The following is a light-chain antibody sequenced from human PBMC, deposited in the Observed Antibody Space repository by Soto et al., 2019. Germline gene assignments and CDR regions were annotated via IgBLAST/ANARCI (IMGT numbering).Light chain of an antibody. CDR2: GAS. J-gene: IGKJ2*01. Sequence: EIVLTQSPGTLSLSPGERATLSCRASQSVKNRYLAWYQQKPGQAPRLLIYGASNRDTGIPDRFSGSGSATDFTLTISRLEPEDFAVYHCQQYGSPPRTFGQGTKLEIK. V-gene: IGKV3-20*01. CDR3: QQYGSPPRT. CDR1: QSVKNRY.